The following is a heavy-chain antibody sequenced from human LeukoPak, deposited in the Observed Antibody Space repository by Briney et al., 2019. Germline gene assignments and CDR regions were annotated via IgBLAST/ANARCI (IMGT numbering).Heavy chain of an antibody. CDR3: ARRGGGSGSYGKDYYYYYYMDV. CDR1: GYSISSGYY. V-gene: IGHV4-38-2*02. D-gene: IGHD3-10*01. CDR2: IYHSGST. Sequence: PSETLSLTCTVSGYSISSGYYWGWIRQPPGKGLEWIGSIYHSGSTNYNPSLKSRVTISVDTSKNQFSLKLSSVTAADTAVYYCARRGGGSGSYGKDYYYYYYMDVWGKGTTVTISS. J-gene: IGHJ6*03.